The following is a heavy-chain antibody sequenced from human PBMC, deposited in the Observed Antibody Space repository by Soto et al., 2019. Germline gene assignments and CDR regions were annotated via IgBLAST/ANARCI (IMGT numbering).Heavy chain of an antibody. J-gene: IGHJ4*02. CDR3: AREFDSSSWYVYGY. CDR1: GFTFSSYS. Sequence: EVQLVESGGGLVQPGGSLRLSCAASGFTFSSYSMNWVRQAPGKGLEWVSYISSSSSTIYYADSVKGRFTISRDNDXNSLYLQMNSLRAEDTAVYYCAREFDSSSWYVYGYWGQGTLVTVSS. CDR2: ISSSSSTI. V-gene: IGHV3-48*01. D-gene: IGHD6-13*01.